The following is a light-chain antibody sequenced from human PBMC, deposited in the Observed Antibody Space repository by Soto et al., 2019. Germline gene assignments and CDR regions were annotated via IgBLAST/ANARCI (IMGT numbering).Light chain of an antibody. CDR1: QSVSSY. V-gene: IGKV3-11*01. CDR3: QQRSNWPPIT. Sequence: IVLTQSPSTLSLSPVERATLSCRASQSVSSYLAWYQQKPGQAPRLLIYDASNRATGIPARFSGSGSGTDFTLTISSLEPEDFAVYYCQQRSNWPPITFGQGTRLENK. CDR2: DAS. J-gene: IGKJ5*01.